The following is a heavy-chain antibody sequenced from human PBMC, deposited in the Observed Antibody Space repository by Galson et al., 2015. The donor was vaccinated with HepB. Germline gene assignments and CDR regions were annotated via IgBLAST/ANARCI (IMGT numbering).Heavy chain of an antibody. D-gene: IGHD3-10*01. Sequence: SVKVSCKASGYTFSAYGISWVRQAPGQGLEWMGWISADNGNTKNAQKVQGRVTMTTDTSTSTAYMELRSLRSDDTAIYYCGRDQGRWSGEGLLDFWGQGTLVTVSS. CDR3: GRDQGRWSGEGLLDF. CDR1: GYTFSAYG. J-gene: IGHJ4*02. CDR2: ISADNGNT. V-gene: IGHV1-18*01.